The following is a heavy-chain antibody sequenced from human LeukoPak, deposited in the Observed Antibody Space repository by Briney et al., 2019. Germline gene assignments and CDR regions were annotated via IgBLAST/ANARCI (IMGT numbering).Heavy chain of an antibody. J-gene: IGHJ3*02. CDR3: ASLYDYYYDSSGHDAFDI. CDR1: GYTFTGYY. V-gene: IGHV1-2*02. Sequence: ASVKVSCKASGYTFTGYYMHWVRQAPGQGPEWMGWINPNSGGTKYAQKFQGRVTMTRDTSITTADMELSRLRSDDTAVYYCASLYDYYYDSSGHDAFDIWGQGTMVTVSS. CDR2: INPNSGGT. D-gene: IGHD3-22*01.